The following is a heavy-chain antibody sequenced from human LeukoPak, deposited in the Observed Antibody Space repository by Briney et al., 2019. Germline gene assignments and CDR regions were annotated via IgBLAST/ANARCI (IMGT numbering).Heavy chain of an antibody. CDR1: GFTFSSYG. V-gene: IGHV3-33*06. CDR3: AKARPIAAAGPSIGYYFDY. J-gene: IGHJ4*02. Sequence: GGSLRLSCAASGFTFSSYGMHWVRQAPGKGLEWVAVIWYDGSNKYYADSVKGRFTISRDNSKNTLYLQMNSLRAEDTAVYYCAKARPIAAAGPSIGYYFDYWGQGTLVTVSS. CDR2: IWYDGSNK. D-gene: IGHD6-13*01.